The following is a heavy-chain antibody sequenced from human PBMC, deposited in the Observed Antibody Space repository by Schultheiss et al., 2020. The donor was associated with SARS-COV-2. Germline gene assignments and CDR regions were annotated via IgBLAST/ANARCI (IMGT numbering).Heavy chain of an antibody. V-gene: IGHV4-34*01. CDR2: INHSGST. D-gene: IGHD1-26*01. CDR1: GGSFSGYY. Sequence: SETLSLTCAVYGGSFSGYYWSWIRQPPGKGLEWIGEINHSGSTNYNPSLKSRVTISVDTSKNQFSLKLSSVTAADTAVYYCVRGETLVPLGPRGMDVWGKGTTVTVSS. J-gene: IGHJ6*04. CDR3: VRGETLVPLGPRGMDV.